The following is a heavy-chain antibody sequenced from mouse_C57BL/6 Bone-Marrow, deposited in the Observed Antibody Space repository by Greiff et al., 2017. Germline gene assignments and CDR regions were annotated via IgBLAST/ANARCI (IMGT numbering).Heavy chain of an antibody. J-gene: IGHJ4*01. CDR1: GYTFTSYG. CDR3: ARRVTRAMDY. D-gene: IGHD2-2*01. CDR2: IYPRSGNT. V-gene: IGHV1-81*01. Sequence: LEESGAELARPGASVKLSCKASGYTFTSYGISWVKQRTGQGLEWIGEIYPRSGNTYYNEKFKGKATLTADKSSSTAYMELRSLTSEDSAVYFCARRVTRAMDYWGQGTSVTVSS.